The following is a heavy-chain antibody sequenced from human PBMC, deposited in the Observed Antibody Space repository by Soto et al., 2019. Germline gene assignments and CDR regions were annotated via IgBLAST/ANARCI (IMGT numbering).Heavy chain of an antibody. Sequence: QVQLVESGGGVVQPGRSLRLSCAASGFTFSSYGMHWVRQAPGKGLEWVAVISYDGSNKYYADSVKGLFTISRDNSKNTLYLQMNSLRAEDTAVYYCVKGRAWLGNNYFDYLGQGTLVTVSS. V-gene: IGHV3-30*18. CDR2: ISYDGSNK. D-gene: IGHD6-19*01. CDR3: VKGRAWLGNNYFDY. CDR1: GFTFSSYG. J-gene: IGHJ4*02.